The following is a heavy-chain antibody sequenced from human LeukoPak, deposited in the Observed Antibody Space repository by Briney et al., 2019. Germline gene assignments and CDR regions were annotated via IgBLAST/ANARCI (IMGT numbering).Heavy chain of an antibody. Sequence: SETLSLTCTVSGVSISSSSYYWGWIRQPPGKGLDWIGSIYYSGSTYYNPSLKSRVTIAVYTSKNQFPLKLISVTAADTAVYYCAREGLDYYYYMDVWGKGTTVTVSS. CDR3: AREGLDYYYYMDV. V-gene: IGHV4-39*06. CDR2: IYYSGST. J-gene: IGHJ6*03. CDR1: GVSISSSSYY. D-gene: IGHD3/OR15-3a*01.